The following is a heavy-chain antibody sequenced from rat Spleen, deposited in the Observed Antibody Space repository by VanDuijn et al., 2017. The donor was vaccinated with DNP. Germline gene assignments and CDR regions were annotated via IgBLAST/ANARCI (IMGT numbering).Heavy chain of an antibody. CDR2: IWNFGGT. CDR1: GFSLTDYN. CDR3: ARDLLRWRRGFAY. D-gene: IGHD1-11*01. Sequence: QVQLKESGPGLVRPSQTLSLTCTVAGFSLTDYNVHWVRQSPGKGLEWMGVIWNFGGTRYHSTFKSRLTITRDTSKSQVFLEMNSLQTEDTATYYCARDLLRWRRGFAYWGQGTLVTVSS. V-gene: IGHV2-41*01. J-gene: IGHJ3*01.